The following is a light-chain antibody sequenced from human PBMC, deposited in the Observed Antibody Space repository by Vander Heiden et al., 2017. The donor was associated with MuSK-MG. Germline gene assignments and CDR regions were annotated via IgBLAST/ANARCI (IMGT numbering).Light chain of an antibody. V-gene: IGLV1-40*01. CDR1: SSNIGAGHD. CDR3: QSHDSSLSAPYV. J-gene: IGLJ1*01. Sequence: QSVLTQPPSVSGPPGQRVTISCTGSSSNIGAGHDVHWYQQLPGTAPKLLISGNSNRPSGVPDRFSGSKSGTSASLAITGLQAEDEADYYCQSHDSSLSAPYVFGTGTKVTVL. CDR2: GNS.